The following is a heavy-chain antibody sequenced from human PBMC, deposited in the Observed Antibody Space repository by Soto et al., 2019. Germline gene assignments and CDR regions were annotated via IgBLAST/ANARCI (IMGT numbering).Heavy chain of an antibody. J-gene: IGHJ6*02. Sequence: QPGGSLRLSCTASGFTFSSYAMHWVRQAPGKGLEWVAVISYDGSNKYYADSVKGRFTISRDNSKNTLYLQMNSLRAEDTAVYYCARDRAIVVVPAAIGYYYYYGMDVWGPGTTVTVSS. CDR1: GFTFSSYA. CDR3: ARDRAIVVVPAAIGYYYYYGMDV. CDR2: ISYDGSNK. V-gene: IGHV3-30-3*01. D-gene: IGHD2-2*02.